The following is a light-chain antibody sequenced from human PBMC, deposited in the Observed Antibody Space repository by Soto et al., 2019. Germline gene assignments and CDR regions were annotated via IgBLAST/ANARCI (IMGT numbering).Light chain of an antibody. J-gene: IGLJ2*01. V-gene: IGLV2-11*01. Sequence: QSALTQPRSVSGSSGQSVTLSCSGSGSDVGGYDFVSWYQQHPGKAPKLIIYDVSKRPSGVPDRYSGSKSGNTASLTISGLQAEDEADYYCCSFAGTYTVVFGGGTKLTVL. CDR3: CSFAGTYTVV. CDR1: GSDVGGYDF. CDR2: DVS.